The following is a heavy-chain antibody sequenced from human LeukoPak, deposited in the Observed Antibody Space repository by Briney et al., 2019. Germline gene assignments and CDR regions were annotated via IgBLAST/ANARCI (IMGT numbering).Heavy chain of an antibody. Sequence: SVKVSCKASGGTFISYAISWVRQAPGQGLEWMGGIIPIFGTANYAQKFQGRVTITADESTSTAYMELSSLRSEDTAVYYCARGGGTYYGSGSYHYYYGMDVWGQGTTVTVSS. V-gene: IGHV1-69*13. CDR1: GGTFISYA. D-gene: IGHD3-10*01. CDR2: IIPIFGTA. CDR3: ARGGGTYYGSGSYHYYYGMDV. J-gene: IGHJ6*02.